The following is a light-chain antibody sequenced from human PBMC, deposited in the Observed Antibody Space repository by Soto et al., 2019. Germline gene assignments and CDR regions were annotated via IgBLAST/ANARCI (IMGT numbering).Light chain of an antibody. CDR1: SSNIGAGYD. Sequence: QSVLTQPPSVSGAPGQRVTISCTGSSSNIGAGYDVHWYQQLPGTAPKLLIYGDSNRPSGVPDRFSGSKSGTSASLAITGLQAEDEVDYYCQSYDSSLSGHVVFGGGTQLTVL. J-gene: IGLJ2*01. V-gene: IGLV1-40*01. CDR3: QSYDSSLSGHVV. CDR2: GDS.